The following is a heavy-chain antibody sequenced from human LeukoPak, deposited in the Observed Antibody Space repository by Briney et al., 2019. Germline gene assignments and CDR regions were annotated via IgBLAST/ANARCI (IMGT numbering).Heavy chain of an antibody. J-gene: IGHJ6*03. CDR1: GYTFTSYY. Sequence: ASVKVSCKASGYTFTSYYIHWVRQAPGQGPEWMGIIYPSGGSTTYAQKFQGKVTMTRDMSTSKVYMELSSLRSEDTAVYYCARCGQQLAHYYYYMDVWGKGTTVTISS. CDR2: IYPSGGST. V-gene: IGHV1-46*01. CDR3: ARCGQQLAHYYYYMDV. D-gene: IGHD6-13*01.